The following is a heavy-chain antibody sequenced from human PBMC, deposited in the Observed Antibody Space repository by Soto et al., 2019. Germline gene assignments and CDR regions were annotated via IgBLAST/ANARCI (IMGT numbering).Heavy chain of an antibody. V-gene: IGHV1-69*06. CDR1: GGTFSSYT. CDR3: ATYDYSNPRFDY. CDR2: IIPIFGTA. J-gene: IGHJ4*02. Sequence: SVKVSCKASGGTFSSYTISWVRQAPGQGLEWMGGIIPIFGTANYAQKFQGRVTITADKSTSTAYMELSSLRSEDTAVYYCATYDYSNPRFDYWGQGTLVTVSS. D-gene: IGHD4-4*01.